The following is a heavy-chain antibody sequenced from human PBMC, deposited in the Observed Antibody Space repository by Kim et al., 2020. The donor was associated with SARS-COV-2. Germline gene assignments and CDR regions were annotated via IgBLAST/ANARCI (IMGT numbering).Heavy chain of an antibody. Sequence: DSVKGRFTISRDNSQATLYLQLNSLRAVDTAVYYCAKYLDGDYYYYGMDVWGQGTTVTVSS. V-gene: IGHV3-23*01. CDR3: AKYLDGDYYYYGMDV. D-gene: IGHD3-9*01. J-gene: IGHJ6*02.